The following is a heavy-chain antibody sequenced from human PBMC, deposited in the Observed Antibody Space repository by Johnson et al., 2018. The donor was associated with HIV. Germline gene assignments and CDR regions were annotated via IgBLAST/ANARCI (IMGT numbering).Heavy chain of an antibody. J-gene: IGHJ3*02. Sequence: VQLVESGGGVVQPGGSLRLSCAASGFTFSSYGMHWVRQAPGKGLEWVGRSRNKANSYTTEYAASVKGRFTISRDDSKNSLYLQMNSLKTEYTAVYYCTTDSEGHVFDIWGQGTMVTVSS. CDR3: TTDSEGHVFDI. CDR1: GFTFSSYG. CDR2: SRNKANSYTT. V-gene: IGHV3-72*01.